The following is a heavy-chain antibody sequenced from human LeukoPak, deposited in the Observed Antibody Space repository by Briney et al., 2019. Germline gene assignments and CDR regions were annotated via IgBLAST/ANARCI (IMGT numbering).Heavy chain of an antibody. CDR1: GFTFSSYA. D-gene: IGHD5-12*01. CDR3: AKSYNGYESKPDY. V-gene: IGHV3-23*01. CDR2: ISGSGGST. Sequence: PGGSLRLSCAASGFTFSSYAMSWVRQAPGKGLEWVSAISGSGGSTYYADSVKGRFTISRDSSKNALYLQMNSLRAEDTAVYYCAKSYNGYESKPDYWGQGTLVTVSS. J-gene: IGHJ4*02.